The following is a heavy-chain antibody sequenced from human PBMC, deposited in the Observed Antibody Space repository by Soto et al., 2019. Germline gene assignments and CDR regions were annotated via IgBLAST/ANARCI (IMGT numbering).Heavy chain of an antibody. D-gene: IGHD1-20*01. Sequence: QVQLQESGPGLVKPSQTLSLTCTVSGGSIRSGAYYWSWIRQHPGKGLEWIGYIYYSGSTYYNPSLKSRVIISLDTSENQFSLRLSSVTAADTAVYFCVRGIIGTSRIYNWFDPWGQGTLVTVSS. CDR3: VRGIIGTSRIYNWFDP. CDR1: GGSIRSGAYY. CDR2: IYYSGST. V-gene: IGHV4-31*03. J-gene: IGHJ5*02.